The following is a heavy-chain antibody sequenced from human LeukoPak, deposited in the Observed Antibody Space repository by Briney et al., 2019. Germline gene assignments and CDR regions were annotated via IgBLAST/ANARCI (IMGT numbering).Heavy chain of an antibody. Sequence: GASVKVSCKASGGTFSSYAISWVRQAPGQGLEWMGGIIPIFGTANYAQKFQGRVTITADESTSTAYMELSSLRSEDTAVYYCAREGIAAAGTGSWGQGTLVTVSS. CDR1: GGTFSSYA. D-gene: IGHD6-13*01. CDR2: IIPIFGTA. V-gene: IGHV1-69*13. CDR3: AREGIAAAGTGS. J-gene: IGHJ4*02.